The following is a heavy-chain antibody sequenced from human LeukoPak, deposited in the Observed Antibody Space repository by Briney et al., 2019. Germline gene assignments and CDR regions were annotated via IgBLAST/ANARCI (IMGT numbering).Heavy chain of an antibody. D-gene: IGHD3-10*01. CDR3: ATGGSGSP. Sequence: GGSLRLSCAASGFMFKNYWMNWVRQAPGKGPEWVATIKEDGTEKYYVDSVKGRFTISRDNAKNSLSLQMSTLRAEDTALYYCATGGSGSPWGQGTLVTVSS. V-gene: IGHV3-7*04. J-gene: IGHJ5*02. CDR2: IKEDGTEK. CDR1: GFMFKNYW.